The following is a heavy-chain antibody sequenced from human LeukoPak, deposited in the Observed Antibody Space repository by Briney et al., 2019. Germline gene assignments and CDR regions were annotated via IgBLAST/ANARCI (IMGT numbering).Heavy chain of an antibody. CDR1: GFTVSDNY. CDR3: ARDWLSYGDFVAFHY. D-gene: IGHD4-17*01. J-gene: IGHJ4*02. V-gene: IGHV3-66*01. CDR2: IYRGGTT. Sequence: GSLRLSCAASGFTVSDNYMNWVRQAPGKGLEWVSVIYRGGTTYHAGSVNGRFTISRDDSKNTLFLQMNSLRADDTAVYYCARDWLSYGDFVAFHYWGQGTLVTVSS.